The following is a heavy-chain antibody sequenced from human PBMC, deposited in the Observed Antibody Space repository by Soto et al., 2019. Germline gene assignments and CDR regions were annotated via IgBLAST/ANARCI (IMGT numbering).Heavy chain of an antibody. D-gene: IGHD3-22*01. CDR3: AGGYDSSGYWFYLDY. CDR2: IYYSGST. Sequence: KTSETLSLTCTVSGGSISSGGYYWSWIRQHPGKGLEWIGYIYYSGSTYYNPSLKSRVTISVDTSKNQFSLKLSSVTAADTAVYYCAGGYDSSGYWFYLDYWGQGTLVTVS. J-gene: IGHJ4*02. V-gene: IGHV4-31*03. CDR1: GGSISSGGYY.